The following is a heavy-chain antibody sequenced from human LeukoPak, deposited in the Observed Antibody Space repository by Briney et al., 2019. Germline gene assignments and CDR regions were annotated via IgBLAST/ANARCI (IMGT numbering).Heavy chain of an antibody. CDR1: GGTFSSYA. Sequence: SVKVSCKASGGTFSSYAISWVRPAPGQGLEWMGGIIPIFGTANYAQKFQGRVTITADESTSTAYMELSSLRSEDTAVYYCASGDYYDSSGYYPTGENYWGQGTLVTVSS. CDR3: ASGDYYDSSGYYPTGENY. J-gene: IGHJ4*02. D-gene: IGHD3-22*01. V-gene: IGHV1-69*13. CDR2: IIPIFGTA.